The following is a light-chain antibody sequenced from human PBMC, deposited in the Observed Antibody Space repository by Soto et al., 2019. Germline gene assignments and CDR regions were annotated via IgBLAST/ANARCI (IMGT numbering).Light chain of an antibody. Sequence: SYELTQPPSVSVAPGETARISCGGNNVGSRSVHWYQQKPGQAPFLVIYYDSDRPSGIPERFSGSNSGNTATLIISRVEAGEEADYYCQVWEATGDQVVFGGGTKVTVL. V-gene: IGLV3-21*01. CDR1: NVGSRS. CDR2: YDS. CDR3: QVWEATGDQVV. J-gene: IGLJ2*01.